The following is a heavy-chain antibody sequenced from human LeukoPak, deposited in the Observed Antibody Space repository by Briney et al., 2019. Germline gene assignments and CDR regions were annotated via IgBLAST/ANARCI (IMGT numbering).Heavy chain of an antibody. CDR3: ARQGGGFWYFDL. CDR1: GGSISSYY. J-gene: IGHJ2*01. Sequence: SETLSLTCTVSGGSISSYYRSWIRQPPGKGLEWIGYIYYSGSTNYNPSLKSRVTISVDTSKNQFSLKLSSVAAADTAVYYCARQGGGFWYFDLWGRGTLVTVSS. CDR2: IYYSGST. D-gene: IGHD6-25*01. V-gene: IGHV4-59*08.